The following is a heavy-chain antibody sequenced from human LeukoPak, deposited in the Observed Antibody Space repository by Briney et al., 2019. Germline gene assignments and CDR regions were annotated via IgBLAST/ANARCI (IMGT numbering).Heavy chain of an antibody. D-gene: IGHD2-15*01. Sequence: ASVKVSCKASGYTFTNYGISWVRQAPGQGLEWMGWISVYNANTHYAQNLQGRVTMTTDTSTSTAYMELRSLRAEDTAVYYCAKDRVVVVAATPGGWFDPWGQGTLVTVSS. V-gene: IGHV1-18*01. J-gene: IGHJ5*02. CDR1: GYTFTNYG. CDR2: ISVYNANT. CDR3: AKDRVVVVAATPGGWFDP.